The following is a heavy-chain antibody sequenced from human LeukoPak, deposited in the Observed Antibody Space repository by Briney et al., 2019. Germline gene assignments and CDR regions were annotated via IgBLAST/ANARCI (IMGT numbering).Heavy chain of an antibody. CDR2: IYFDGTT. CDR1: GGSVSSSVYY. V-gene: IGHV4-39*07. D-gene: IGHD2-2*01. CDR3: ASEYCSSTSCESY. Sequence: SETLSLTCSVSGGSVSSSVYYWGWIRQPPGKGLEWIGIIYFDGTTNYNPSLKSRVTISVDTSKNQFSLKLSSVTAADTAVYYCASEYCSSTSCESYWGQGTLVTVSS. J-gene: IGHJ4*02.